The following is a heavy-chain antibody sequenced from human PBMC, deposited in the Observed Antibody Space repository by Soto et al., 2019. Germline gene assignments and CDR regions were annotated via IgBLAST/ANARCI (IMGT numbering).Heavy chain of an antibody. V-gene: IGHV4-39*01. J-gene: IGHJ4*02. CDR2: IYYSGTT. CDR1: GASISSPSYY. Sequence: QLQLQESGPGLVKPSETLSLTCTVSGASISSPSYYWGWIRQSPGKGLEWNRSIYYSGTTHYNPSLESLVPVSVVPSNMQSSLSPSSVTPADTATYYCVRQSNRPMAGDDWGQGTLVTVSS. CDR3: VRQSNRPMAGDD. D-gene: IGHD6-19*01.